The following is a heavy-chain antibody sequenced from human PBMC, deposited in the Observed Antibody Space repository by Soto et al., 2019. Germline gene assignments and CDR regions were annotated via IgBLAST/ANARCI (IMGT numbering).Heavy chain of an antibody. CDR1: GGSLSNYG. CDR2: IIPVFGTP. V-gene: IGHV1-69*12. CDR3: ARGDATKIVVTTYYAMDV. D-gene: IGHD3-22*01. J-gene: IGHJ6*02. Sequence: QVQLVQSGAEVKKPGSSVKVSCKASGGSLSNYGISWVRQAPGQGLEWMGAIIPVFGTPNYAQKFQDRVTITADEPTTTVYMEARSLTAEETAVYYCARGDATKIVVTTYYAMDVLGQGTTVTVSS.